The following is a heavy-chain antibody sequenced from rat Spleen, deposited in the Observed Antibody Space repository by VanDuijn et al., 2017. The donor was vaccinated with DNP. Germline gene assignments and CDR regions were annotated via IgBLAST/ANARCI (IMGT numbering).Heavy chain of an antibody. Sequence: QVQLKESGPGLVQPSQTLSLTCTVSGFSLTTYGVSWVRQPPGKGLVWIAAVSSGGSTYYDSTLKSRLSISRDTSKSQVFLEMNSLQTEDTALYFCVRGGGLAWGQGVMVTVSS. V-gene: IGHV2S12*01. J-gene: IGHJ2*01. D-gene: IGHD1-11*01. CDR1: GFSLTTYG. CDR3: VRGGGLA. CDR2: VSSGGST.